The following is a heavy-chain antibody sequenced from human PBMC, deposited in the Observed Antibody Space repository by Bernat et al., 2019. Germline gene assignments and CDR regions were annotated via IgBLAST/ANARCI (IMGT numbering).Heavy chain of an antibody. CDR3: AKGTSTSAPYMDV. Sequence: QVQLVESGGGLLKPGGSLRLSCAPSGFTFSDYYMSWIRQAPGKVLDRVSYISSSSYTGYTDSVKGGLTISRDNAKNSMYLQMNSLRAEDAAVYYCAKGTSTSAPYMDVWGKGTTVTVSS. CDR1: GFTFSDYY. J-gene: IGHJ6*03. V-gene: IGHV3-11*05. CDR2: ISSSSYT.